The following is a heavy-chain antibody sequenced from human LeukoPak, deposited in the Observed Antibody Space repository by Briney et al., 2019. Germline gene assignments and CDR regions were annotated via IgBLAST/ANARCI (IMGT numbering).Heavy chain of an antibody. CDR2: INAGNGNT. J-gene: IGHJ4*02. CDR3: ARDRDIVVVPAGIDY. D-gene: IGHD2-2*01. V-gene: IGHV1-3*01. CDR1: GYTFTNYA. Sequence: ASVKVSCKASGYTFTNYAMHWVRQAPGQRLEWMGWINAGNGNTKYSQKFQGRVTITRDTSANTAYMELSSLRSEDTAVYYCARDRDIVVVPAGIDYWGQGTLVTVSS.